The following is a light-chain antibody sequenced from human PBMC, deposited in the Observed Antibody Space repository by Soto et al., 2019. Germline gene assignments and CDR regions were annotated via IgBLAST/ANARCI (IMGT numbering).Light chain of an antibody. CDR1: SSNIGNNY. J-gene: IGLJ2*01. V-gene: IGLV1-51*01. CDR2: DNN. CDR3: ATWDYSLTGEV. Sequence: QSVLTQPPSVSAAPGQKVTISCSGSSSNIGNNYVSWYQQLPGTAPKLLIYDNNKRTSGIPDRFSGSKSGTSGTLDITGLQTGDEADYYCATWDYSLTGEVFGGGTQLTVL.